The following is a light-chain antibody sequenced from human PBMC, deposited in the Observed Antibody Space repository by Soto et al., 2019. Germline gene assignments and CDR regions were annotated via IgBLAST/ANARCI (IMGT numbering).Light chain of an antibody. J-gene: IGLJ3*02. CDR2: EGT. CDR3: CSYAGNNAWV. Sequence: QSARVKLPSVSGPLERRTTFSCPGTSGDIGSYNLVSWYQQYPGKAPKLVIYEGTKRPSGIFNRFSGSKSGNTASMTISGLQAEDEADYYCCSYAGNNAWVFGGGTKVTVL. CDR1: SGDIGSYNL. V-gene: IGLV2-23*01.